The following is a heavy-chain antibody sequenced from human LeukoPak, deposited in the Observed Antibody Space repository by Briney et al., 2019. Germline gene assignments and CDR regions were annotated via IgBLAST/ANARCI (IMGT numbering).Heavy chain of an antibody. Sequence: PGGSLRLSCAASGFTFDDYAMHWVRQAPGKGLEWVSGISWNSGSIGYADSVKGRFTISRDNAKNSLYLQMNSLRAEDTALYYCAKDIGGYGFDFDYWGQGTLVTVSS. CDR1: GFTFDDYA. CDR2: ISWNSGSI. D-gene: IGHD4-17*01. J-gene: IGHJ4*02. V-gene: IGHV3-9*01. CDR3: AKDIGGYGFDFDY.